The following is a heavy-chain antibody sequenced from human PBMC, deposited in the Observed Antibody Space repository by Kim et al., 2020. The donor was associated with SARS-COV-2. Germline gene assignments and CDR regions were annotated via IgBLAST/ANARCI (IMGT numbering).Heavy chain of an antibody. J-gene: IGHJ6*02. CDR1: GFTFSSYA. D-gene: IGHD3-9*01. CDR3: AKDLPEGDILTGYPPYYYYGMDG. CDR2: ISGSGGST. Sequence: GGSLRLSCAASGFTFSSYAMSWVRQAPGKGLEWVSAISGSGGSTYYADSVKGRFTISRDNSKNTLYLQMNSLRAEDTAVYYCAKDLPEGDILTGYPPYYYYGMDGWGQGTTLTVSS. V-gene: IGHV3-23*01.